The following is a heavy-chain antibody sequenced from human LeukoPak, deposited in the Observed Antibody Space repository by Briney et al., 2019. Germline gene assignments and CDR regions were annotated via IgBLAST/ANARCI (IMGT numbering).Heavy chain of an antibody. V-gene: IGHV4-61*02. J-gene: IGHJ4*02. CDR2: VYTSGNT. CDR3: ARQTGSGLFILP. CDR1: GASISSSSYY. D-gene: IGHD3/OR15-3a*01. Sequence: NPSETLSLTCTVSGASISSSSYYWSWIRQPAGKGLEWIGRVYTSGNTNYNPSLKSQVSISIDTSKNQFSLRLTSVTAADTAVYYCARQTGSGLFILPGGQGTLVTVSS.